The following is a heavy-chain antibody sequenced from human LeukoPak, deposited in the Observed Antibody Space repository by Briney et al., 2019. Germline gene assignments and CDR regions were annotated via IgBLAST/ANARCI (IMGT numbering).Heavy chain of an antibody. D-gene: IGHD2-2*01. CDR1: GYTFTGYY. CDR3: ARGRDQLLWDYYYYYMDV. J-gene: IGHJ6*03. V-gene: IGHV1-2*02. CDR2: INPNSGGT. Sequence: GASVKVSCKASGYTFTGYYMHWVRQAPGQGLEWMGWINPNSGGTNYAQKFQGRVTMTRDTSISTAYMGPSRLRSEDTAVYYCARGRDQLLWDYYYYYMDVWGKGTTVTVSS.